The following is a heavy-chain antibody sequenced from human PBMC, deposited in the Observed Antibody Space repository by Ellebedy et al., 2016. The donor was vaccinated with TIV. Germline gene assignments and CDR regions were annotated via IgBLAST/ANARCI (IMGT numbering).Heavy chain of an antibody. V-gene: IGHV4-59*01. J-gene: IGHJ6*02. D-gene: IGHD2/OR15-2a*01. CDR1: GGSISSYC. CDR3: ARVTTYGMDV. CDR2: IYYSGST. Sequence: SETLSLTXTVSGGSISSYCWSWIRQPPGKGLEWIGYIYYSGSTNYNPSLKSRVTISVDTSKNHFSLKLSSVTAADTAVYYCARVTTYGMDVWGQGTTVTVSS.